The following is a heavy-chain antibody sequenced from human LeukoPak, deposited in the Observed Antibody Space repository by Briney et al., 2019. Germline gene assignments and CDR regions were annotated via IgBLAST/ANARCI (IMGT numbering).Heavy chain of an antibody. CDR1: GFTFSSYA. CDR2: ISYDGSNK. Sequence: GGSLRLSCAASGFTFSSYAMHWVRQAPGKGLEWVAVISYDGSNKYYADSVKGRFAISRDNSKNTLYLQMNRLRAEDTAVYYCAKDLGGRIAAAGPFDYWGQGTLVTVSS. V-gene: IGHV3-30*09. CDR3: AKDLGGRIAAAGPFDY. D-gene: IGHD6-13*01. J-gene: IGHJ4*02.